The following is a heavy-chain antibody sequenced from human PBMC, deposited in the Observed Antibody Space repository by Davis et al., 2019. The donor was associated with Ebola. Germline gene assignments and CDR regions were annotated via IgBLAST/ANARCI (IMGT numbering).Heavy chain of an antibody. D-gene: IGHD3-22*01. Sequence: PSETLSLTCAVYGGSFSGYYWSWIRQPPGKGLEWIGEINHSGSTYYNPSLKSRVTISVDTSKNQFSLKLSSVTAADTAVYYCASAMKPTDSSGYYPTPIIDYWGQGTLVTVSS. CDR3: ASAMKPTDSSGYYPTPIIDY. CDR2: INHSGST. CDR1: GGSFSGYY. V-gene: IGHV4-34*09. J-gene: IGHJ4*02.